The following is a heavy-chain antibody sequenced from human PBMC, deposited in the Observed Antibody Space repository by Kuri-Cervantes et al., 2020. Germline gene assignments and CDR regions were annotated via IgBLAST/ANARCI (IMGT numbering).Heavy chain of an antibody. CDR1: GFTFSNYA. CDR2: ISSSSSYI. V-gene: IGHV3-21*01. Sequence: GGSLRLSCAASGFTFSNYAVHWVRQTPGKGLEWVSSISSSSSYIYYADSVKGRFTISRDNAKNSLYLQMNSLRAEDTAVYYCARAPLTFLDYWGQGTLVNVSS. J-gene: IGHJ4*02. CDR3: ARAPLTFLDY. D-gene: IGHD2-21*01.